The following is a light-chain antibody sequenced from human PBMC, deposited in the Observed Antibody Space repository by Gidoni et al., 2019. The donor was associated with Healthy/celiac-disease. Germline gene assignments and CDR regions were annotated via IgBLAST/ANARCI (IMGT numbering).Light chain of an antibody. CDR2: DAS. Sequence: DIQMTQSPSSLSASVGDRVTITCQASQDIRNYLNWYQQKPGKAPKLLIYDASNLETGVPSRFSGGGSTTDFTFTISSLQPEDAATYYCQQYDSRPTFGGGTKVEIK. CDR3: QQYDSRPT. V-gene: IGKV1-33*01. J-gene: IGKJ4*01. CDR1: QDIRNY.